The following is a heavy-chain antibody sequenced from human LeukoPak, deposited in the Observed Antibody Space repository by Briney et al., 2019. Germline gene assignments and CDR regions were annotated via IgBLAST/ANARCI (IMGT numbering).Heavy chain of an antibody. CDR2: IRVYNGNT. Sequence: ASVKVSCKASGYTFTSYGINWERQAPGQGLEWMGWIRVYNGNTNYAQKLQGRVTMTTDTSTSTAYMELRSLRSDDTAVYYCARGPGGRRGYYPLEDYYYYYYMDVWGKGTTVSASS. D-gene: IGHD3-22*01. J-gene: IGHJ6*03. CDR1: GYTFTSYG. V-gene: IGHV1-18*01. CDR3: ARGPGGRRGYYPLEDYYYYYYMDV.